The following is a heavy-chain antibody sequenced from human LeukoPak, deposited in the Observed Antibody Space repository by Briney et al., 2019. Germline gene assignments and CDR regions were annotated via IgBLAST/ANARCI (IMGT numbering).Heavy chain of an antibody. J-gene: IGHJ3*02. V-gene: IGHV4-59*01. CDR2: IYYSGST. D-gene: IGHD4-17*01. CDR1: GGSISSYY. Sequence: PSETLSLTCTVSGGSISSYYWSWIRQPPGKGLEWIGYIYYSGSTNYNPSLKSRVTISVDTSKNQFSLKLSSVTAADTAVYYCARYGPGSQGLFDIWGQGTLVTVSS. CDR3: ARYGPGSQGLFDI.